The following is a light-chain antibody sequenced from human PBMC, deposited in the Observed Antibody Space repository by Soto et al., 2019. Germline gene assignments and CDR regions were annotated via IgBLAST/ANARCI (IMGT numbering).Light chain of an antibody. CDR1: QPINSW. CDR3: QQTSSVLPYT. Sequence: DIPMTQSPSSVSASLGDSVNITCRASQPINSWVAWYQFKPGKAPKLLIYAAYTLESGVSSRFSGAGSGADYTLTISSLQPEDFATYYCQQTSSVLPYTFGQGTKLEIK. CDR2: AAY. J-gene: IGKJ2*01. V-gene: IGKV1-12*01.